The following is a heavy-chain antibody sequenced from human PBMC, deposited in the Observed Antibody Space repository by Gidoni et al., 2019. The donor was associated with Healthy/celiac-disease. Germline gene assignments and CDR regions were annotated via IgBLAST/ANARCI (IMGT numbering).Heavy chain of an antibody. D-gene: IGHD3-22*01. CDR2: ISGSGGST. CDR3: AKGVYYDSSGYFDY. V-gene: IGHV3-23*01. Sequence: EVQLLESGGGLVQPGGSLRLSCAASGFTFSSYAMSLVRQAPGKGLEWVSAISGSGGSTYYADSVKGRFTISRDNSKNTLYLQMNSLRGEDTAVYYCAKGVYYDSSGYFDYWGQGTLVTVSS. CDR1: GFTFSSYA. J-gene: IGHJ4*02.